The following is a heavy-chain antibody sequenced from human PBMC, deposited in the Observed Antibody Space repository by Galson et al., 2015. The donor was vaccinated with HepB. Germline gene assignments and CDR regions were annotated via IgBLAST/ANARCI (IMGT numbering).Heavy chain of an antibody. V-gene: IGHV1-69*02. Sequence: SVKVSCKASGGTFSSYTISWVRQAPGQGLEWMGRIIPILGIANYAQKFQGRVTITADRSTSTAYMELSSLRSEDTAVYYCASFRWLRPESFGWGQGTLVTVSS. D-gene: IGHD5-24*01. CDR2: IIPILGIA. CDR1: GGTFSSYT. CDR3: ASFRWLRPESFG. J-gene: IGHJ4*02.